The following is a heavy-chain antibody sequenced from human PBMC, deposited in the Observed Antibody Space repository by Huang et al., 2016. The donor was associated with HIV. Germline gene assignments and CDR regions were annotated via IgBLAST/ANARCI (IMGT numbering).Heavy chain of an antibody. CDR2: MKSDGRST. J-gene: IGHJ2*01. CDR1: GYTLRDHW. V-gene: IGHV3-74*01. CDR3: TRVAAGDWYFDL. D-gene: IGHD3-10*01. Sequence: ELQLVESGGGFVQPGGSLRLSCAASGYTLRDHWMHWVRQAPGKGLVWVSSMKSDGRSTTYADAVKGRFTLSRDNAKNTLYRQMKGLRVEDTAVYYCTRVAAGDWYFDLWGRGTLVTVSA.